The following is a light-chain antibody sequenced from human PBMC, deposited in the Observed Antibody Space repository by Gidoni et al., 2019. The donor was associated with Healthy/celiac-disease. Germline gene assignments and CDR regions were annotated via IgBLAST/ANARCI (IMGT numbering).Light chain of an antibody. CDR3: QQDYNLLWT. Sequence: GERVTLSCRASQSVSSSYLTWYQQKPGQAPRLLIYGAPTRATGIPARFSGSGSGSDFTLTISSLQPEDFAVYYCQQDYNLLWTFGQGTKVEIK. CDR2: GAP. V-gene: IGKV3D-7*01. CDR1: QSVSSSY. J-gene: IGKJ1*01.